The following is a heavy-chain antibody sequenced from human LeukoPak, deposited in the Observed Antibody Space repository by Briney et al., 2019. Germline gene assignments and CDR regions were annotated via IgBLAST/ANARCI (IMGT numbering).Heavy chain of an antibody. Sequence: GRSLRLSCAASGFTFSSYAMHWVRQAPGKGLEWVAVISYDGSNKYYADSVKGRFTISRDNSKNTLYLQMNSLRAEDTAVYYCARWHYDSSGYSGNFYYWGQGTLVTVSS. CDR3: ARWHYDSSGYSGNFYY. CDR2: ISYDGSNK. J-gene: IGHJ4*02. V-gene: IGHV3-30*04. CDR1: GFTFSSYA. D-gene: IGHD3-22*01.